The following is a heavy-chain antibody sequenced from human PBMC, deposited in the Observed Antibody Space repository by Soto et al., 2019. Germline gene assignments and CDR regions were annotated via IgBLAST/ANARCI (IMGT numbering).Heavy chain of an antibody. D-gene: IGHD2-21*02. Sequence: PGGSLRLSCAASGFTFSSYWMHWVRQGPGKGLVWVSRVNSDESTTSYADPVKGRFTISRDNAKNTLYLQMSSLRVEDTALYYCVCFECARTSVVTAMEANVYLGQGTLLTVSS. J-gene: IGHJ4*02. CDR1: GFTFSSYW. V-gene: IGHV3-74*01. CDR2: VNSDESTT. CDR3: VCFECARTSVVTAMEANVY.